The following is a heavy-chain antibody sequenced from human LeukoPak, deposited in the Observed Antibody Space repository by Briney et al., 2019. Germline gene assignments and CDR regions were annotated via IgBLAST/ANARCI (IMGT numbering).Heavy chain of an antibody. CDR2: IYYSGST. CDR3: ARSGIGSGPGPHYYHYMDV. V-gene: IGHV4-31*03. Sequence: TSETLSLTRTLSGGSISRGGYYCSWIRQHPRKGLEWIVYIYYSGSTYYNPSLKSRVTISVDTSKNQFSLKLSAVTDADTAVYYCARSGIGSGPGPHYYHYMDVWGKGTTVTVSS. CDR1: GGSISRGGYY. D-gene: IGHD2-15*01. J-gene: IGHJ6*03.